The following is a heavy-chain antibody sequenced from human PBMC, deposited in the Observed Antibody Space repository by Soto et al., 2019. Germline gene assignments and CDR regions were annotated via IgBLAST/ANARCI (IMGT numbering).Heavy chain of an antibody. D-gene: IGHD6-13*01. J-gene: IGHJ4*02. CDR1: GYSISSGYY. CDR3: ASGIAAYYFDY. CDR2: IYHSGST. Sequence: PSETLSLTCAVSGYSISSGYYWGWIRQPPGKGLEWIGSIYHSGSTYYNPSLKSRVTISVDTSKNQFSLKLSSVTAADTAVYYCASGIAAYYFDYWGQGTLVTVSS. V-gene: IGHV4-38-2*01.